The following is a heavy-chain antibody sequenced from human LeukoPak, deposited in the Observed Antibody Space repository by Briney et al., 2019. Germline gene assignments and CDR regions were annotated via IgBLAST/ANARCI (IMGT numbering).Heavy chain of an antibody. CDR1: GDSISTNIYY. D-gene: IGHD3-3*01. CDR3: ATTSGYRNYYYYYVDV. V-gene: IGHV4-39*01. CDR2: SFNGGNT. Sequence: SETLSLTCIASGDSISTNIYYWGWIRQPPGKGREWIGTSFNGGNTYYNPSLKSRVTIPIDASKNQFSLTLTSVTAEDTAVYFCATTSGYRNYYYYYVDVWGPGTTVTVSS. J-gene: IGHJ6*03.